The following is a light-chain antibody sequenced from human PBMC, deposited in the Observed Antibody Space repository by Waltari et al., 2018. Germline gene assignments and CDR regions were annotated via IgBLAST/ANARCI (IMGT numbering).Light chain of an antibody. CDR3: QKYNSARIT. V-gene: IGKV3-11*01. CDR2: DAS. Sequence: EVVLTQSPATLSLSPGDRATLSCRASQSVSTYLAWYQQIPGQAPRLLIYDASTRAAGIPARFSGSGSGTEFTLTISSLEPEDVATYYCQKYNSARITFGQGTRLEIK. CDR1: QSVSTY. J-gene: IGKJ5*01.